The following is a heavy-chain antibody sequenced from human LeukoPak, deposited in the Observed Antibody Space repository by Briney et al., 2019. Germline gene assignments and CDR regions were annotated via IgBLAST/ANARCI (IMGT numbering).Heavy chain of an antibody. D-gene: IGHD3-10*01. CDR2: TYYRSKWYS. CDR3: TKDERIGSGSHAYYGMDV. J-gene: IGHJ6*02. CDR1: GYSVSSNSAA. Sequence: PSQTLSLTCAISGYSVSSNSAAFNWIRQSPSRGLEWLGRTYYRSKWYSEYAASVTSRITINADTSKNQFSLHLNSVTPEDTAVYYCTKDERIGSGSHAYYGMDVWGQGTTVTVSS. V-gene: IGHV6-1*01.